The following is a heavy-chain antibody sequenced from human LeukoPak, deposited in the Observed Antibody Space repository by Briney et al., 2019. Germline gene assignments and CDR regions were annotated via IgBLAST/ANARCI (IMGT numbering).Heavy chain of an antibody. J-gene: IGHJ4*02. D-gene: IGHD2-15*01. V-gene: IGHV4-59*12. CDR2: IYYSGST. CDR3: ARGNCSGGSCYLFDY. CDR1: GGSISSYY. Sequence: SETLSLTCTVSGGSISSYYWSWIRQPPGKGLEWIGYIYYSGSTNYNPSLKSRVTISVDTSKNQFSLKLSSVTAADTAVYYCARGNCSGGSCYLFDYWGQGTLVTVSS.